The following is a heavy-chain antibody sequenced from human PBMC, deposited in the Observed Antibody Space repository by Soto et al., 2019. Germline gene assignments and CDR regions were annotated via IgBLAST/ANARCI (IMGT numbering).Heavy chain of an antibody. D-gene: IGHD2-21*02. V-gene: IGHV4-30-2*01. Sequence: PSETLSLTCDVSGGSINSGGYSWSWIRQPPGKGLEWIGYLYHGGATYSNPSLKSRVSISVDWSKNQFSLKLSSVTAADTAVYYRARAFTAMGLFDYWGPGILVTVS. CDR3: ARAFTAMGLFDY. J-gene: IGHJ4*02. CDR1: GGSINSGGYS. CDR2: LYHGGAT.